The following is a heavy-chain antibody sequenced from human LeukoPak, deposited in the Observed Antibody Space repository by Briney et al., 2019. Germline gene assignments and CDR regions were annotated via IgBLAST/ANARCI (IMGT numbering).Heavy chain of an antibody. J-gene: IGHJ6*02. D-gene: IGHD3-22*01. CDR2: ISSSGSTI. CDR1: GFTFSDYY. Sequence: GGSLRLSCAASGFTFSDYYMSWIRQAPGKGLEWVSYISSSGSTIYYADSVKGRFTISRDSAKNSLYLQMNSLRAEDTAVYYCARVFFFGIYYDSSGYFDGMDVWGQGTTVTVSS. V-gene: IGHV3-11*01. CDR3: ARVFFFGIYYDSSGYFDGMDV.